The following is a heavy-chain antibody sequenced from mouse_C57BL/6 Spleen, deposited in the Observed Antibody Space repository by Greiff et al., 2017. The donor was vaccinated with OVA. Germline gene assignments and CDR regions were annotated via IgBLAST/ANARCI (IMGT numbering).Heavy chain of an antibody. Sequence: QVQLQQPGAELVKPGASVKMSCKASGYTFTSYWITWVKQRPGQGLAWIGDIYPGSGSTNSNEKFKSKATLTVDTSSRTAYMQLSSLTSEDSAVYYCAIGRNDWGQGTTLTVSS. CDR2: IYPGSGST. V-gene: IGHV1-55*01. CDR3: AIGRND. J-gene: IGHJ2*01. CDR1: GYTFTSYW.